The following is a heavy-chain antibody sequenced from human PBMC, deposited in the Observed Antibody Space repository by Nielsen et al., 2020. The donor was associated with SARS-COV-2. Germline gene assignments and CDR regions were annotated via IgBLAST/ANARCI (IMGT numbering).Heavy chain of an antibody. CDR3: ARVVADAFDI. CDR2: ISYGGDNE. J-gene: IGHJ3*02. Sequence: GGSLRLSCAASGFTFSSYAMSWVRQAPGKGLEWLAIISYGGDNEHYADSVKGRFTISRDNSKNTLYLQMNSLRAEDTAVYYCARVVADAFDIWGQGTMVTVSS. D-gene: IGHD5-12*01. CDR1: GFTFSSYA. V-gene: IGHV3-30*14.